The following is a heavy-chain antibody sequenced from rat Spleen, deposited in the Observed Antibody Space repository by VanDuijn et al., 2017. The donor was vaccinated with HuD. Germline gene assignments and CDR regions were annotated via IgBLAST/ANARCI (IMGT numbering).Heavy chain of an antibody. J-gene: IGHJ2*01. Sequence: EVQLVESDGGLVQPGRSLKLSCAASGFTFSDYNMAWVRQAPKKGLEWVAYISAGGDSSYYRDSVKGRFTVSRDNAKSTLYLQMDSLRSEDTATYYCARHWGYWGQGVMVTVSS. D-gene: IGHD4-6*01. CDR2: ISAGGDSS. V-gene: IGHV5-25*01. CDR1: GFTFSDYN. CDR3: ARHWGY.